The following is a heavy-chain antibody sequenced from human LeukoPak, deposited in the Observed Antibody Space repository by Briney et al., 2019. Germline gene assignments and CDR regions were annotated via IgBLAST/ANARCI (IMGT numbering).Heavy chain of an antibody. D-gene: IGHD3-10*01. CDR1: GGSISSYY. CDR3: ARGWFGEKHAFDI. CDR2: IYYSGST. J-gene: IGHJ3*02. Sequence: PSETLSLTCTVSGGSISSYYWSWIRQPPGKGLGWSGYIYYSGSTNYNPSLKSRVTISVDTSKNQFSLKLSSVTAADTAVYYCARGWFGEKHAFDIWGQGTMVTVSS. V-gene: IGHV4-59*01.